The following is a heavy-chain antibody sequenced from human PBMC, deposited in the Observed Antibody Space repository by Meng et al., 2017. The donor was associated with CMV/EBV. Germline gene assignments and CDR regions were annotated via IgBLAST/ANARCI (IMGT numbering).Heavy chain of an antibody. J-gene: IGHJ4*02. V-gene: IGHV1-18*01. CDR2: ISAYNGNT. CDR3: ARGYYDFWSGYSVYTLDY. CDR1: GYTFTSYG. D-gene: IGHD3-3*01. Sequence: ASVKVSCKASGYTFTSYGISWVRQAPGQGLEWMGWISAYNGNTNYAQKLQGRVTMTTDTSTSTAYMELRSLRPDDTAVYYCARGYYDFWSGYSVYTLDYWGQGTLVTVSS.